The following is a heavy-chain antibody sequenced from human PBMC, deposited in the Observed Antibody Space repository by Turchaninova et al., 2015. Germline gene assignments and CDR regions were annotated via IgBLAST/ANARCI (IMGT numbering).Heavy chain of an antibody. Sequence: QLQLPESGPGLVKPSEPLSPTCPFPGGSIRSSYLWGGIRQPPGKGLEWIGSNYYRGSTHYNPSLKSRVTMSVDTSMAQFSLKLSSVTAADTAVYYCAGEPNRVGVGGTGGLDYWGQGTLLTVSS. J-gene: IGHJ4*02. V-gene: IGHV4-39*07. CDR3: AGEPNRVGVGGTGGLDY. CDR1: GGSIRSSYL. CDR2: NYYRGST. D-gene: IGHD1-14*01.